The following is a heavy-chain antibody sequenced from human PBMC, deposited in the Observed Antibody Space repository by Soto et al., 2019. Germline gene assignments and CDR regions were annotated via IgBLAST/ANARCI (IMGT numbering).Heavy chain of an antibody. D-gene: IGHD5-18*01. CDR3: AKKGDSYGYAVY. J-gene: IGHJ4*02. Sequence: QVQLVESGGGVVQPGRSLRLSCAASGFTFSSYGMHWVRQAPGKGLEWVAVISYDGSYQYYADSVKGRFTISRDNSKNTLYLQMNSLRAEDTAVYYCAKKGDSYGYAVYWGQGTLVTVSS. V-gene: IGHV3-30*18. CDR2: ISYDGSYQ. CDR1: GFTFSSYG.